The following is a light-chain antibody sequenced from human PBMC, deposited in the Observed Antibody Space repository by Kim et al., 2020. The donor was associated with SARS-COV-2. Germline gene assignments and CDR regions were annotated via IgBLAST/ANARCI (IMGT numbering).Light chain of an antibody. CDR2: GAF. CDR3: QHYDSSLFT. J-gene: IGKJ3*01. CDR1: QSVRATY. Sequence: EIVLTQSPGTLSLSPGERATLSCRASQSVRATYLAWYQQKPGQAPRLLIYGAFYRAIGIPDRFSGSGSGTDFTLTISRLEPEDFAVYYCQHYDSSLFTFGPGTKVDIK. V-gene: IGKV3-20*01.